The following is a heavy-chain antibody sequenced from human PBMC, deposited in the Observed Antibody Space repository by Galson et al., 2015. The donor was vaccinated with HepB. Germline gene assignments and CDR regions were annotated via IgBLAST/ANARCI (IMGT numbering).Heavy chain of an antibody. D-gene: IGHD3-10*01. Sequence: VKVSCKASGYDFNKYGLSWVRQAPGQGLEWMGWVSGYDGSANYTPKFQGRVTMTTEASTGTAFMEMRSLRSDDTAVYYCARDSRLELQLNNYYSYGMDVWGQGTAVVVS. J-gene: IGHJ6*02. CDR2: VSGYDGSA. CDR3: ARDSRLELQLNNYYSYGMDV. V-gene: IGHV1-18*01. CDR1: GYDFNKYG.